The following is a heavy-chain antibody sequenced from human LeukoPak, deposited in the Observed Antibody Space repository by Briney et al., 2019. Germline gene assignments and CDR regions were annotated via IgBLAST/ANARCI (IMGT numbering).Heavy chain of an antibody. CDR2: INPSGGAT. D-gene: IGHD6-13*01. J-gene: IGHJ4*02. CDR1: GYTFSSYY. V-gene: IGHV1-46*01. Sequence: ASVKVSCKASGYTFSSYYMHWVRQAPGQGLEWMGVINPSGGATSCAQKFQGRVTMTRDTSTSTVYMELSSLRSEDTAVYYCARGPAAATRWHFDYWGQGTLVTVSS. CDR3: ARGPAAATRWHFDY.